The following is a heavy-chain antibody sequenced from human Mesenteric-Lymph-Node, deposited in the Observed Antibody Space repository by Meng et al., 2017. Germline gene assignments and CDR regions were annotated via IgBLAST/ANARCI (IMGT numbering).Heavy chain of an antibody. Sequence: GGSLRLSCAASGFTFSSYAMHWVRQAPGKGLEWVAVISYDGSNKYYADSVKGRFTISRDNSKNTLYLQMNSLRAEDTAVYYCAREYGSGSYYLFFDYWGQGTLVTVSS. CDR1: GFTFSSYA. CDR3: AREYGSGSYYLFFDY. CDR2: ISYDGSNK. V-gene: IGHV3-30*04. J-gene: IGHJ4*02. D-gene: IGHD3-10*01.